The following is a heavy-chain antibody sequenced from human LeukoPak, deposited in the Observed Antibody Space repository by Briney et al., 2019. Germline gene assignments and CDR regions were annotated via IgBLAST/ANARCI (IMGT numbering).Heavy chain of an antibody. CDR3: AELGITMIGGV. V-gene: IGHV3-48*03. J-gene: IGHJ6*04. CDR1: GFTFSSYG. Sequence: GRSLRLSCAASGFTFSSYGMHGVRQAPGKGLEWVSYISSSGSTIYYADSVKGRFTISRDNAKNSLYLQMNSLRAEDTAVYYCAELGITMIGGVWGKGTTVTISS. CDR2: ISSSGSTI. D-gene: IGHD3-10*02.